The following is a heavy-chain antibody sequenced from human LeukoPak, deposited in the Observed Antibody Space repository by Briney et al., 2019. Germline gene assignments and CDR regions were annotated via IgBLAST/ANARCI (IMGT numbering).Heavy chain of an antibody. CDR1: GFTFSSYG. J-gene: IGHJ5*02. D-gene: IGHD3-3*01. CDR2: IRYDGSNK. Sequence: GGSLRLSCAASGFTFSSYGMHWVRQAPGKGLEWVAVIRYDGSNKYYADSVKGRFTISRDNSKNTLYLQMNSLRAEDTAVYYCAKASRPYDFWSGGSNWFDPWGQGTLVTVSS. V-gene: IGHV3-30*02. CDR3: AKASRPYDFWSGGSNWFDP.